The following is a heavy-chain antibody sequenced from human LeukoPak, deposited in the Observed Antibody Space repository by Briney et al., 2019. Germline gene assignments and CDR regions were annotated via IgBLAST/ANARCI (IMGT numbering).Heavy chain of an antibody. Sequence: KPGGSLRLSCAASGFTFSDYYMSWIRQAPGKWLEWVSYISSSGSTIYYADSVKGRFTISRDNAKNSLYLQMNSLRAEDTAVYYCARDSSYGEIAGVDAFEIWGQGTLVTVSS. CDR3: ARDSSYGEIAGVDAFEI. V-gene: IGHV3-11*04. CDR1: GFTFSDYY. CDR2: ISSSGSTI. D-gene: IGHD5-18*01. J-gene: IGHJ4*02.